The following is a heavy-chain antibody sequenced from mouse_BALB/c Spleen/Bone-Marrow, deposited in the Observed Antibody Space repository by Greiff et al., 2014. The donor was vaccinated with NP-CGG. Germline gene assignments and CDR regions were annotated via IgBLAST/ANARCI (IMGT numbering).Heavy chain of an antibody. CDR1: GYSFTGYT. CDR3: ASYYGSSWYFDV. CDR2: INPYNGGT. V-gene: IGHV1-26*01. Sequence: VQLKDSGPELVKPGASMKISCKTSGYSFTGYTMNWVKQSHGKSLEWIGLINPYNGGTSYNQKFKGKATLTVDKSSSTAYMELFSLTSEDSAVYYCASYYGSSWYFDVWGAGTTVTVSS. D-gene: IGHD1-1*01. J-gene: IGHJ1*01.